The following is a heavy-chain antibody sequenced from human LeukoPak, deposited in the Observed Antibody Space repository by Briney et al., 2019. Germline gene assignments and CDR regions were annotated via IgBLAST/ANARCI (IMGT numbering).Heavy chain of an antibody. J-gene: IGHJ4*02. CDR3: AKGVLPTGFDY. V-gene: IGHV3-48*01. Sequence: GGSLRLSCAASGFTFSIYNMNWVRQAPGKGLEWVSYISSSSSTIYYADSVKGRFTISRDNSKNTLYLQMNSLRAEDTAIYYCAKGVLPTGFDYWGQGTLVTVSS. D-gene: IGHD3-10*01. CDR2: ISSSSSTI. CDR1: GFTFSIYN.